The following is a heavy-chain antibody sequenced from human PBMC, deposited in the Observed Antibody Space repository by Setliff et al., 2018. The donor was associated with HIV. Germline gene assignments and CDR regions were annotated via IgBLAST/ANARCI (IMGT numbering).Heavy chain of an antibody. J-gene: IGHJ4*02. V-gene: IGHV1-3*01. D-gene: IGHD6-13*01. CDR3: ARADSSNWYHVDY. CDR1: GYTFTSYD. Sequence: GASVKVSCKASGYTFTSYDIHWVRQAPGQSLEWMGWINAGYGNTNYAQKVQGRVTITTDESTSTAYMELSSLRSEDAAVYYCARADSSNWYHVDYWGQGTLVTVSS. CDR2: INAGYGNT.